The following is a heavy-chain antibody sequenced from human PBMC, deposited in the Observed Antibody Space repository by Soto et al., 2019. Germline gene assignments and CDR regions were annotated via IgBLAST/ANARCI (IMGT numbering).Heavy chain of an antibody. CDR1: GGSIRSYY. CDR3: AWERGYYY. D-gene: IGHD1-26*01. J-gene: IGHJ4*02. CDR2: IYYSGST. V-gene: IGHV4-59*01. Sequence: QVQLQESGPGLVKPSETLSLTCTVSGGSIRSYYWSWIRQSPGKGLEWIGYIYYSGSTYYNPSLKSRVAISVDTSKNQFSLKLSSVTAADTAVYYCAWERGYYYWGQGTLVTVSS.